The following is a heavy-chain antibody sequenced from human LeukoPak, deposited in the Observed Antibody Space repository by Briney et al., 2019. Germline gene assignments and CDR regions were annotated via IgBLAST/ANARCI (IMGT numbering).Heavy chain of an antibody. CDR2: ISWNSGSI. D-gene: IGHD6-6*01. V-gene: IGHV3-9*03. Sequence: GGSLRLSCAASGFTFDDYAMHWVRQAPGKGLEWVSGISWNSGSIGYADSVEGRFTISRDNAKNSLYLQMNSLRAEDMALYYCAKDRYSSSSKAFDIWGQGTMVTVS. CDR1: GFTFDDYA. CDR3: AKDRYSSSSKAFDI. J-gene: IGHJ3*02.